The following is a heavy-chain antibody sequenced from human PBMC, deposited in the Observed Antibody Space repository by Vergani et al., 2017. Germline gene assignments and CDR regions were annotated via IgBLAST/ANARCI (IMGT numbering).Heavy chain of an antibody. CDR2: IYYSGST. CDR1: GGSISSGGYY. D-gene: IGHD1-1*01. Sequence: QVQLQESGPGLVKPSQTLSLTCTVSGGSISSGGYYWSWIRQHPGKGLEWLGYIYYSGSTYYNPSLQSRVTISVDTSKNQFSLKLSSVTAADTAVYYCAREDATGTTSNAFDIWGQGTMVTVSS. J-gene: IGHJ3*02. CDR3: AREDATGTTSNAFDI. V-gene: IGHV4-31*03.